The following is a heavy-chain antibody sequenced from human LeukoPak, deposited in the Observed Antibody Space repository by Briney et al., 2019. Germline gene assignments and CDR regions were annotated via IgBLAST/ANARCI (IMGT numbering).Heavy chain of an antibody. J-gene: IGHJ6*03. V-gene: IGHV4-34*01. CDR3: ARDPYNGGYGDYYYYYMDV. D-gene: IGHD1-26*01. CDR2: INHSGST. CDR1: GGSFSGYY. Sequence: SETLSLTCAVYGGSFSGYYWSWIRQPPGKRLEWSGEINHSGSTNYNPSPKSRVTISVDTSKNQFSLKLSSVAAEDTAVYYCARDPYNGGYGDYYYYYMDVWGKGTSVTISS.